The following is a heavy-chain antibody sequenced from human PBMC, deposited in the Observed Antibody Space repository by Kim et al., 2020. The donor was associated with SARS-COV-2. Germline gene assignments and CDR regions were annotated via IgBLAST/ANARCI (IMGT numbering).Heavy chain of an antibody. CDR2: IRNKAYGGTT. V-gene: IGHV3-49*04. CDR3: TRAVQDAGAGYYYDS. CDR1: GFSLSDYA. Sequence: GGSLRLSCTASGFSLSDYAITWVRQAPGKGLEWVGLIRNKAYGGTTEYAASVKGRFTISRDDSTSIAYLQLNSLKAEDTAVYYCTRAVQDAGAGYYYDSWGQGTLVTVSS. D-gene: IGHD3-9*01. J-gene: IGHJ4*02.